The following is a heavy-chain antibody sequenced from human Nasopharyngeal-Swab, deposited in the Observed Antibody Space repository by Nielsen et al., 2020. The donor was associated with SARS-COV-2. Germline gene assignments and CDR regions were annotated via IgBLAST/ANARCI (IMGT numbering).Heavy chain of an antibody. CDR1: GFTFTTYT. CDR3: ARGNGSYYLYIWDN. CDR2: ISYDGSSS. J-gene: IGHJ4*02. V-gene: IGHV3-30*04. D-gene: IGHD1-26*01. Sequence: GESLKISCAASGFTFTTYTMNWVRQAPGKGLEWVAVISYDGSSSYYADSVKGRFIISRDNSKNTLYLRMNSLRAEDTAVYYCARGNGSYYLYIWDNWGQGTLVTVSS.